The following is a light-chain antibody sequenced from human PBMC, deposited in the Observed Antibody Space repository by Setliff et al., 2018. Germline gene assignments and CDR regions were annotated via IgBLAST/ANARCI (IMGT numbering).Light chain of an antibody. CDR3: NAYTSGSTYV. J-gene: IGLJ1*01. CDR2: AVS. Sequence: QSALTQPAAVSGSPGQSITISCAGTNSDVGGYNYVSWYQQHPNKAPKLMIYAVSDRPSGVSNRFSGSKSGNTASLTISGLQTEDEADYYCNAYTSGSTYVFGTGTKVTVL. CDR1: NSDVGGYNY. V-gene: IGLV2-14*03.